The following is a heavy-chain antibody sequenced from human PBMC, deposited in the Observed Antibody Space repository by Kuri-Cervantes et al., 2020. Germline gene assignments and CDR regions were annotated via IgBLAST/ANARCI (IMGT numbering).Heavy chain of an antibody. Sequence: SETLSLTCTVSGGSISSYYWSWIRQPPGKGLEWIGYIYYSGSTNYNPSLKSRVTISVDSSKNHFSLKLSSVTAADTAVYYCASSGSSSWYQYNWFDPWGQGTLVTVSS. D-gene: IGHD6-13*01. J-gene: IGHJ5*02. CDR3: ASSGSSSWYQYNWFDP. CDR1: GGSISSYY. CDR2: IYYSGST. V-gene: IGHV4-59*01.